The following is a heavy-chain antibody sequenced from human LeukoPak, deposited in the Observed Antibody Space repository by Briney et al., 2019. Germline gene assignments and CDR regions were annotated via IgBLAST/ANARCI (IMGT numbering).Heavy chain of an antibody. CDR3: ARAVPGYSYGNPFDY. D-gene: IGHD5-18*01. Sequence: GGSLRLPCAASGFTFSSYSMNWVRQAPGKGLEWVSSISSSSSYIYYADSVKGRFTISRDNAKNSLYLQMNSLRAEDTAVYYCARAVPGYSYGNPFDYWGQGTLVTVSS. J-gene: IGHJ4*02. V-gene: IGHV3-21*01. CDR1: GFTFSSYS. CDR2: ISSSSSYI.